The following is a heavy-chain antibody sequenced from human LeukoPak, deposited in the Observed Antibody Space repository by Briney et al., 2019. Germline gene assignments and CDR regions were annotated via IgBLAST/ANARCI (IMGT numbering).Heavy chain of an antibody. V-gene: IGHV4-30-4*01. CDR3: ARERLRDGYNFPDY. J-gene: IGHJ4*02. Sequence: SETLSLTCTVSGASISSGDYYWSWIRQPPGKGLEWIGSIYYSGNTYYSPSLKSRVTISVDTSKSQFSLNLSSVTAADAAAYYCARERLRDGYNFPDYWGQGTLVTVSS. D-gene: IGHD5-24*01. CDR2: IYYSGNT. CDR1: GASISSGDYY.